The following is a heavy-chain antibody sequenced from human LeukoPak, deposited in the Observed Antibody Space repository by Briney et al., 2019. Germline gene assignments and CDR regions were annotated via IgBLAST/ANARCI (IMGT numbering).Heavy chain of an antibody. CDR2: ITSSGDTT. CDR3: AKGVLSGMRYYYGMDV. V-gene: IGHV3-23*01. Sequence: GGSLRLSCTASGFTFSDHAMSWVRQAPGKGLEWVSSITSSGDTTHYADSVRGRFTISRDNSRNTLSLQMTSLRAEDTAVYYCAKGVLSGMRYYYGMDVWGKGTTVTVSS. CDR1: GFTFSDHA. D-gene: IGHD3-10*01. J-gene: IGHJ6*04.